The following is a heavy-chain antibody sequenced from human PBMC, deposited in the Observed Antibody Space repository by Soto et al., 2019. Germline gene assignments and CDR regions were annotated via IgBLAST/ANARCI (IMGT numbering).Heavy chain of an antibody. CDR3: ARRRRGVYCYDPYYHYVMDV. Sequence: PSETLSLTCAVYGGSFSGYYWSWIRQPPGKGLEWIGEINHSGSTNYNPSLKSRVTISVDTSKNQFSLKLSSVTAADTAVYYCARRRRGVYCYDPYYHYVMDVCGQGTTVTGSS. CDR2: INHSGST. J-gene: IGHJ6*02. D-gene: IGHD5-18*01. V-gene: IGHV4-34*01. CDR1: GGSFSGYY.